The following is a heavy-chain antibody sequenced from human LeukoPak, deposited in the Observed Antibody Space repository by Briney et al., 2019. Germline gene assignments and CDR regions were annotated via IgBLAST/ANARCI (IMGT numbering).Heavy chain of an antibody. CDR3: ARGPTTVVAPGFDY. Sequence: GRSLRLSCAASVFTFSSYAMHWVRQAPGKGLEWVAGISYDGNNKYYADSVKGRFTISRDNSKNTLYLQMNSLKTEDTAVFYCARGPTTVVAPGFDYWGQGTLVTVSS. CDR2: ISYDGNNK. J-gene: IGHJ4*02. V-gene: IGHV3-30-3*01. CDR1: VFTFSSYA. D-gene: IGHD4-23*01.